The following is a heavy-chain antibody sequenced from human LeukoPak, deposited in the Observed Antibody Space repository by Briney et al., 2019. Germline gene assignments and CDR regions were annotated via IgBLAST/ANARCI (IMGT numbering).Heavy chain of an antibody. CDR1: GFTFSSYG. J-gene: IGHJ4*02. Sequence: GGSLRLSCAASGFTFSSYGMHWVRQAPGKGLEWAAVIWYDGSNKYYADSVKGRFTISRDNSKNTLYLQMNSLRAEDTAVYYCARDAEGFDYWGQGTLVTVSS. CDR3: ARDAEGFDY. CDR2: IWYDGSNK. V-gene: IGHV3-33*01.